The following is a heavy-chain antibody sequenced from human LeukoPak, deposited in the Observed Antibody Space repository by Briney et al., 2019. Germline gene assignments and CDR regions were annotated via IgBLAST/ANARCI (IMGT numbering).Heavy chain of an antibody. J-gene: IGHJ4*02. CDR1: GFTFSDSF. CDR3: ATSSWYRLAY. CDR2: SRNKADSYTA. D-gene: IGHD6-13*01. Sequence: GGSLRLSCAASGFTFSDSFMSWVRQAPGKGLEWVGRSRNKADSYTAEYAASVKGRFTISRDESKNSLYLQISSLETEDTAVYYCATSSWYRLAYWGQGSLVTVPS. V-gene: IGHV3-72*01.